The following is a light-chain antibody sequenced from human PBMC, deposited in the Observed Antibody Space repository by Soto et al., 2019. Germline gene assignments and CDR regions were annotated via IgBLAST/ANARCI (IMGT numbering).Light chain of an antibody. CDR1: SSNIGAGYD. CDR2: GNS. CDR3: QSYDSSLSGSNV. V-gene: IGLV1-40*01. Sequence: QSVLTQPPSVSGAPGQRVTISCTGSSSNIGAGYDVHWYQQLPGTAPKLLIYGNSNRPSGVPDRFSGSKSGTSASLAITGLQAEDEADYYCQSYDSSLSGSNVFGTGTKVTAL. J-gene: IGLJ1*01.